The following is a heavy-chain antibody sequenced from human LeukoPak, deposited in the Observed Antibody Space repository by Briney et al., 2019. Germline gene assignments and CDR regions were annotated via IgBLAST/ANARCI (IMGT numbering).Heavy chain of an antibody. CDR2: IYSSGSA. CDR1: GGSMGSDY. CDR3: ARAASSSSRALDI. J-gene: IGHJ3*02. V-gene: IGHV4-4*07. D-gene: IGHD6-6*01. Sequence: PSETLSLTCTVSGGSMGSDYWSWIRQPAGKGLEWIGRIYSSGSANYNPSLKSRVTMSVDMSMNQFSLKLNSMTAADTAVYYCARAASSSSRALDIWGQGTKVTVSS.